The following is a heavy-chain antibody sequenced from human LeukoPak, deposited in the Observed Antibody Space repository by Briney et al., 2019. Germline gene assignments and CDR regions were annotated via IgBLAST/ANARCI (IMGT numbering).Heavy chain of an antibody. V-gene: IGHV3-74*01. D-gene: IGHD2-15*01. CDR3: ARKADYFDF. J-gene: IGHJ4*02. Sequence: GGSLRLSCAASGFTFSSFWMHWVRQAPGKGLVWVSRIKSDGTYTSYADSVKGRFTISRDNAENSLYLQMNSLRAEDTAVYYCARKADYFDFWGQGTLVTVSS. CDR2: IKSDGTYT. CDR1: GFTFSSFW.